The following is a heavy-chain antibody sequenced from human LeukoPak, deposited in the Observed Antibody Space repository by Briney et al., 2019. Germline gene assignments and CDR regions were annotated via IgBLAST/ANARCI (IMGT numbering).Heavy chain of an antibody. CDR2: ISSSSSYI. CDR3: ARHVVALGFDY. CDR1: GFTFSSYS. D-gene: IGHD3-22*01. J-gene: IGHJ4*02. Sequence: GGSLRLSCAASGFTFSSYSMNWVRQAPGKGLEWVSSISSSSSYIYYADSVKGRFTISRDNAKSSLYLQMNSLRAEDTAVYYCARHVVALGFDYWGQGTLVTVSS. V-gene: IGHV3-21*01.